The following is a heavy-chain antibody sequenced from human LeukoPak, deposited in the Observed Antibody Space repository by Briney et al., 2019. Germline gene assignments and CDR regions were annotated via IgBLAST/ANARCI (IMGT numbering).Heavy chain of an antibody. CDR2: INWNGGRT. J-gene: IGHJ4*02. D-gene: IGHD4-17*01. Sequence: GGSLRLSCAASGFIFDDYAMHWVRQAPGKGLEWVSGINWNGGRTGYADSVKGRFTISRDNAKNSLYLQMNSLRAEDTALYYCARDYDYGDYPGYWGQGTLVTVSS. V-gene: IGHV3-20*04. CDR3: ARDYDYGDYPGY. CDR1: GFIFDDYA.